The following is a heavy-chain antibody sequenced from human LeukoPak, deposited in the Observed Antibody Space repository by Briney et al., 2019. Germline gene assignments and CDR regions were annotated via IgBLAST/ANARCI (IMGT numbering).Heavy chain of an antibody. CDR1: GFTFSMYR. CDR2: IKEDGSEK. D-gene: IGHD1-7*01. CDR3: ARDSRRGELPNY. V-gene: IGHV3-7*05. Sequence: GGSLRLSCAASGFTFSMYRMSWVRQAPGKGLEWVANIKEDGSEKYYVDSVRGRFTISRDNAKNSLFLQMNSLRAEDTAMYYCARDSRRGELPNYWGQGTLVTVSS. J-gene: IGHJ4*02.